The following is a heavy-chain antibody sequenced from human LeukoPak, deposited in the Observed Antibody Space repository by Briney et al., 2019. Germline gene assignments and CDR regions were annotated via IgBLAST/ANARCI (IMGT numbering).Heavy chain of an antibody. CDR2: INQSGST. J-gene: IGHJ5*02. V-gene: IGHV4-34*01. Sequence: SETLSLTCAVYGGSFSDYYWNWIRQPPGKGLEWIGEINQSGSTNYNPSLKSRVTLSVDTSNNQFSLKLSSVTAADTAVYYCARNPWFGYNNWFDPWGQGTLVTVSS. D-gene: IGHD3-10*01. CDR3: ARNPWFGYNNWFDP. CDR1: GGSFSDYY.